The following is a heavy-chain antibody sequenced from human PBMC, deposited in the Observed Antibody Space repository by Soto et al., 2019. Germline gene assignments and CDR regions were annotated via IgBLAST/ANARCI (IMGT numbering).Heavy chain of an antibody. CDR3: ARDDIPGIAVATYGMDV. CDR1: GFIFSNFG. D-gene: IGHD6-19*01. V-gene: IGHV3-33*01. J-gene: IGHJ6*02. CDR2: IWYDGSNE. Sequence: QVQLVESGGGVVQPGRSLRLSCAASGFIFSNFGMHWVRQAPGKGLEWVAVIWYDGSNEYYADSVKGRFTISKDNSKNTLYRQMNSLRAEDTAVYYCARDDIPGIAVATYGMDVWGQGTTVTVSS.